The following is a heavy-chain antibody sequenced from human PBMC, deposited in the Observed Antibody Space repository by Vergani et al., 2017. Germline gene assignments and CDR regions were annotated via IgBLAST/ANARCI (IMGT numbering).Heavy chain of an antibody. CDR2: INHSGST. CDR1: GGSFSGYY. CDR3: ARGLWFGARRAPRFDP. D-gene: IGHD3-10*01. V-gene: IGHV4-34*01. Sequence: QVQLQQWGAGLLKPSETLSLTCAVYGGSFSGYYWSWIRQPPGKGLEWIGEINHSGSTNYNPSLKSRVTISVDTSKNQFSLKLSSVTAADTAVYYCARGLWFGARRAPRFDPWGQGTLVTVSS. J-gene: IGHJ5*02.